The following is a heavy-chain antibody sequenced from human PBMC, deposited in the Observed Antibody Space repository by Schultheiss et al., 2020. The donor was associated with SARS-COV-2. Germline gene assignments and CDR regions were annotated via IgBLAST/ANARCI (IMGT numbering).Heavy chain of an antibody. V-gene: IGHV4-4*07. CDR1: GGSISSYY. J-gene: IGHJ2*01. Sequence: SETLSLTCTVSGGSISSYYWSWIRQPAGKGLEWIGSFYYSGSTNYNPSLKSRVTISVDTSKNQFSLKLSSVTAADTAVYYCARERQTDWGSRFYWYFDLWGRGTLVTVSS. D-gene: IGHD7-27*01. CDR3: ARERQTDWGSRFYWYFDL. CDR2: FYYSGST.